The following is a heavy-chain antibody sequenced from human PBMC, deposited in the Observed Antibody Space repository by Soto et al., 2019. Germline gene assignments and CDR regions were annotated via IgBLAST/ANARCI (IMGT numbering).Heavy chain of an antibody. CDR2: IYDGDST. J-gene: IGHJ5*01. Sequence: PSETLSLTCTVSGGSISGFYWSWIRQSPGKGLEWIGYIYDGDSTNYNPSLESRVIISVDTSKNHFSLRLSSVTAADTAVYYCASAYYDTDGYSLDSWGQGTLVTVSS. CDR1: GGSISGFY. V-gene: IGHV4-59*01. CDR3: ASAYYDTDGYSLDS. D-gene: IGHD3-9*01.